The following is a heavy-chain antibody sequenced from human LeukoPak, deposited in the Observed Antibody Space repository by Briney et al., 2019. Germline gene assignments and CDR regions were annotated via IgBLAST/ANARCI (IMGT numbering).Heavy chain of an antibody. V-gene: IGHV4-39*01. CDR3: ARAQGRAAGTGIDY. D-gene: IGHD6-13*01. J-gene: IGHJ4*02. CDR2: IYYSGST. Sequence: SETLSLTCTVSGGSISSSSYYWGWIRQPPGKGLEWIGSIYYSGSTYYNPSLKSRVTISVDTSKNQFSLKLSSVTAADTAVYYCARAQGRAAGTGIDYWGQGTLVTVSS. CDR1: GGSISSSSYY.